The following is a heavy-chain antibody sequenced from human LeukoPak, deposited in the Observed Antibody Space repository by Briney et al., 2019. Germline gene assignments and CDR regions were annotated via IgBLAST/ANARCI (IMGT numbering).Heavy chain of an antibody. CDR3: SGGYSFDS. D-gene: IGHD4-23*01. Sequence: GGSLRLSCAASGFTFDDYGMSWVRQDPGKGLVWVSRINSDGSSTSYADSVKGRFTISRDNAKNTLYLQMNSLRAEDTAVYYCSGGYSFDSWGQGTLVTVSS. CDR1: GFTFDDYG. J-gene: IGHJ4*02. CDR2: INSDGSST. V-gene: IGHV3-74*01.